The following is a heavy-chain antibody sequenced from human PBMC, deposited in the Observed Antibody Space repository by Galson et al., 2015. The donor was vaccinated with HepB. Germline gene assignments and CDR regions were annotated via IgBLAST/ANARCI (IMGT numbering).Heavy chain of an antibody. V-gene: IGHV1-18*04. CDR3: ARGSAFDF. J-gene: IGHJ3*01. CDR2: ISPYNGNT. CDR1: GYTFTSYG. Sequence: SVKVSCKASGYTFTSYGIAWVRQAPGQGLEWMGWISPYNGNTNYAQNLQGRVTMTADTFTTTAYMELTSLRSDDTAVYYCARGSAFDFWGQGTMVTVSS.